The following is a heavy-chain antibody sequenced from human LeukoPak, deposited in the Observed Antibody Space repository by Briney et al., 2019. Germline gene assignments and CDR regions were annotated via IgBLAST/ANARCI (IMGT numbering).Heavy chain of an antibody. V-gene: IGHV1-18*01. CDR2: ISAYTGNT. D-gene: IGHD2-2*01. Sequence: ASVKVSCKASGYTFTSYGISWVRQAPGQGVEWMGWISAYTGNTNYAQKLQGRVTMATDTSTSTAYMELRSLRSDDTAVYYCARDGVPAAMHYYYGMDVWGQGTTVTVSS. CDR1: GYTFTSYG. J-gene: IGHJ6*02. CDR3: ARDGVPAAMHYYYGMDV.